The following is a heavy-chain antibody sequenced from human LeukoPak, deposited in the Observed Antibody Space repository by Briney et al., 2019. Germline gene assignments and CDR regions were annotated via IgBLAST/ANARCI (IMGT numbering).Heavy chain of an antibody. CDR3: ARSSEYCSSTSCRDAFDI. J-gene: IGHJ3*02. Sequence: HPGGSLRLSCAASGFMFDIYAMHWVRQAPGKGLEWVSGISWNSGSIGYADSVKGRFTISRDNAKNSLYLQMNSLRAEDMALYYCARSSEYCSSTSCRDAFDIWGQGTMVTVSS. V-gene: IGHV3-9*03. CDR1: GFMFDIYA. D-gene: IGHD2-2*01. CDR2: ISWNSGSI.